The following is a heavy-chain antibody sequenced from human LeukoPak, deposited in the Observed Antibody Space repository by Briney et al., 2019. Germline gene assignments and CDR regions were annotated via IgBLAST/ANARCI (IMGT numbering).Heavy chain of an antibody. CDR2: ISSSGSTI. V-gene: IGHV3-11*01. J-gene: IGHJ6*02. CDR1: GFTFSDYY. CDR3: ASLSSWYISDYYGMDV. Sequence: GGSLRLSCAAPGFTFSDYYMSWIRQAPGKGLEWVSYISSSGSTIYYADSVKGRFTISRDNAKNSLYLQMNSLRAEDTAVYYCASLSSWYISDYYGMDVWGQGTTVTVSS. D-gene: IGHD6-13*01.